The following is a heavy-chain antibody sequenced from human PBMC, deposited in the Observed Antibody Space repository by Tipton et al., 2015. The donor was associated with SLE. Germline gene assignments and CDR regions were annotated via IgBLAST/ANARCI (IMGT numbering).Heavy chain of an antibody. V-gene: IGHV4-34*01. Sequence: TLSLTCAVYGGSFSGYYLSWIRQPPGKGLEWIGEINHSGSTNYNPSLKSRVTISVDTSKNQFSLKLSSVTAADTAVYYCARSFRGSSVVRRAFDIWGQGTMVTVSS. J-gene: IGHJ3*02. CDR1: GGSFSGYY. CDR2: INHSGST. D-gene: IGHD6-19*01. CDR3: ARSFRGSSVVRRAFDI.